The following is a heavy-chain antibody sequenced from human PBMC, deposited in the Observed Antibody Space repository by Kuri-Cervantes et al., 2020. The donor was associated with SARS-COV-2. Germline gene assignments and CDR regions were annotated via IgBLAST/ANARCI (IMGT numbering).Heavy chain of an antibody. V-gene: IGHV4-38-2*01. CDR2: IYHSGST. D-gene: IGHD7-27*01. Sequence: SETLSLTCAVSGYSISSGYYWGWIRQPPGKGLEWIGSIYHSGSTYYNPSLESRVTISVDTSKNQFSLKLSSVTAADTAVYYCARTGDLLNYYYYMDVWGKGTTVTVSS. CDR3: ARTGDLLNYYYYMDV. J-gene: IGHJ6*03. CDR1: GYSISSGYY.